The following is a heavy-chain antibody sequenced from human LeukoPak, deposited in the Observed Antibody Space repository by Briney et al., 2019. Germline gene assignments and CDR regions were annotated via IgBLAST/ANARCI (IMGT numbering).Heavy chain of an antibody. CDR1: GGTFSSYA. CDR2: IIPIFGTA. D-gene: IGHD3-22*01. Sequence: SVKVSCKASGGTFSSYAISWVRQAPGQGLEWMGGIIPIFGTANYAQKFQGRVTITADESTSTAYMELSSLRSEDTAVYYCAGAVYRYDSSGLYYYYYGMDVWGQGTTVTVSS. J-gene: IGHJ6*02. CDR3: AGAVYRYDSSGLYYYYYGMDV. V-gene: IGHV1-69*13.